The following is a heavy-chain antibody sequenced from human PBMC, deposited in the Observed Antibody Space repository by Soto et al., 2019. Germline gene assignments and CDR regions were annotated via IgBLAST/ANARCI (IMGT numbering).Heavy chain of an antibody. Sequence: EVQLVESGGGLVQAGGSLRLSCAASGFTFGSYWMHWVRQAPGKGLVWVANIKQDGSEEYYVDSVKGRFTISRDNAKNSLYLQMNTLRAEDTAVYYCAREDSYDSRGYYYYFEYWGQGTLVTVSS. CDR2: IKQDGSEE. CDR3: AREDSYDSRGYYYYFEY. D-gene: IGHD3-22*01. J-gene: IGHJ4*02. V-gene: IGHV3-7*03. CDR1: GFTFGSYW.